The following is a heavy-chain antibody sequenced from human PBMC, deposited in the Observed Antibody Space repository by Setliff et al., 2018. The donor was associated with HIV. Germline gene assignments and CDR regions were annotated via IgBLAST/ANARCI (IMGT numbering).Heavy chain of an antibody. V-gene: IGHV4-61*02. CDR1: GDSVSSGSYF. D-gene: IGHD2-21*02. CDR3: ARQTATGTSATFDS. J-gene: IGHJ4*02. CDR2: THASGTT. Sequence: PSETLSLTCTVSGDSVSSGSYFWTWIRQPAGEGLEWIGRTHASGTTQCEPSLKNRCSMSIDTSKNQLSLKLSSVTAADTAVYYCARQTATGTSATFDSWGQGSLVTVS.